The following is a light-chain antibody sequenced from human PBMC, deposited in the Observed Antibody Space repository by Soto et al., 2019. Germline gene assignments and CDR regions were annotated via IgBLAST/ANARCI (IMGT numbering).Light chain of an antibody. Sequence: EIVLTQSPGTLSLSPGERYTLSCMASQSITSSFLAWYQQKPGQAPRLLIYGASSRATGIPDRFSGTGSETDFTLTINRLEPEDFAVYYCQQYENSPITVGQGTRLEIK. J-gene: IGKJ5*01. V-gene: IGKV3-20*01. CDR2: GAS. CDR3: QQYENSPIT. CDR1: QSITSSF.